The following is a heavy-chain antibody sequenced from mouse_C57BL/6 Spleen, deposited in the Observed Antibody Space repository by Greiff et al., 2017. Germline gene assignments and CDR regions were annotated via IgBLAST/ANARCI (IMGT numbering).Heavy chain of an antibody. V-gene: IGHV6-3*01. CDR3: TGYLGYFDV. Sequence: DVQLQESGGGLVQPGGSMKLSCVASGFTFSNYWMNWVRQSPEKGLEWVAQIRLKSDNYATHYAESVKGRFTISRDDSKSSVYLQMNNLRAEDTGIYYCTGYLGYFDVWGTGTTVTVSS. J-gene: IGHJ1*03. CDR1: GFTFSNYW. CDR2: IRLKSDNYAT.